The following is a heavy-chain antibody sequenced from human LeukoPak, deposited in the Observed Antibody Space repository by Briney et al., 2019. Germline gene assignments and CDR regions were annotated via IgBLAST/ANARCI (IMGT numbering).Heavy chain of an antibody. CDR2: IKQDGSGL. CDR3: ARDPGRTGFDY. CDR1: GFTFNNYW. D-gene: IGHD1/OR15-1a*01. V-gene: IGHV3-7*03. Sequence: GGSLRLSSAASGFTFNNYWMSWVRQAPGKGLEWVANIKQDGSGLYYVESVKGRFTISRDNAKNSLYLRMTSLRAEDTAVYYCARDPGRTGFDYWGQGTLVTVSS. J-gene: IGHJ4*02.